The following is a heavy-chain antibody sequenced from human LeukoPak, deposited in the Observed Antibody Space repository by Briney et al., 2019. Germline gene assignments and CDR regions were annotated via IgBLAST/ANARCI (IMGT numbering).Heavy chain of an antibody. V-gene: IGHV1-18*01. CDR1: GYTFTSYG. CDR2: ISAYNGNT. J-gene: IGHJ5*02. CDR3: ARAGRIAAAGNWFDP. D-gene: IGHD6-13*01. Sequence: ASVKVSCKASGYTFTSYGISWVRQAPGQGLEWMGWISAYNGNTNYAQKIQGRVTMTTDTSTSTAYMELRSLRSDDTAVYYCARAGRIAAAGNWFDPWGQGTLVTVSS.